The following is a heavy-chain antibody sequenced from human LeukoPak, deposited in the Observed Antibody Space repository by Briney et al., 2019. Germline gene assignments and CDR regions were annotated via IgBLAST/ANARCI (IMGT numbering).Heavy chain of an antibody. Sequence: GGSLRLSCAASGFTFSSNWMHWVRQAPGKGLVWVSHINSDGSSTDYADSVKGRFTISRDNAKNTLCLQMNSLRAEDTAVYYCARGGAYSSSPFDYWGQGTLVTVSS. J-gene: IGHJ4*02. D-gene: IGHD6-6*01. CDR2: INSDGSST. V-gene: IGHV3-74*01. CDR3: ARGGAYSSSPFDY. CDR1: GFTFSSNW.